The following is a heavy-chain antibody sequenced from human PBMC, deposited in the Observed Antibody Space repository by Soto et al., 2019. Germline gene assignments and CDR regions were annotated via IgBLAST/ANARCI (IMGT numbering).Heavy chain of an antibody. V-gene: IGHV4-59*12. CDR3: ASRGSDYEWSFLDY. J-gene: IGHJ4*02. D-gene: IGHD5-12*01. CDR1: GGSISRYY. Sequence: SETLSLTCTVSGGSISRYYWSWIRQPPGKGLEWIGYIFYSGSTIYNPSLRSRVTMSVDTSKNQVSLKLSPVTAADTAVYYCASRGSDYEWSFLDYWDQGTLVTVS. CDR2: IFYSGST.